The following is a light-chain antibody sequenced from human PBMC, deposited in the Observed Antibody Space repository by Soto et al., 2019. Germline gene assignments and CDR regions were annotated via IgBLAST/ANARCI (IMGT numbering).Light chain of an antibody. CDR1: QAISNY. J-gene: IGKJ1*01. CDR2: AAS. Sequence: DIQMTQSPSSLSASVGDRVTITCRASQAISNYLAWYQQKPGEVPNLLIYAASTLQSGVPSRFSGSGSGTDFTITINSLQPEDVATYYCQKYNSAPWTFSQGTKVEIK. V-gene: IGKV1-27*01. CDR3: QKYNSAPWT.